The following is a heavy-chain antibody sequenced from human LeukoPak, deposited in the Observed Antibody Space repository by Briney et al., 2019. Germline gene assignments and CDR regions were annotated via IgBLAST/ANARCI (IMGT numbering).Heavy chain of an antibody. CDR3: ARVLSYYYDSSGYTKIFDP. J-gene: IGHJ5*02. Sequence: PSETLSLTCAVYGGSFSGYYWSWIRQPPGKGLEWIGEINHSGSTYYNPSLKSRVTISVDTSKNQFSLKLSSVTAADTAVYYCARVLSYYYDSSGYTKIFDPWGQGTLVTVSS. CDR2: INHSGST. V-gene: IGHV4-34*01. D-gene: IGHD3-22*01. CDR1: GGSFSGYY.